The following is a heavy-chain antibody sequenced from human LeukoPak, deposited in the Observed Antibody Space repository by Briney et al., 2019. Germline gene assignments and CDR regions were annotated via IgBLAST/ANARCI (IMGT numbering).Heavy chain of an antibody. D-gene: IGHD3-22*01. J-gene: IGHJ4*02. Sequence: GGSLILSCAASGFTFSTYSMNWVRQAPGKGLEWVSYISSSSSSIYYADSVKGRFTISRDNAKNSLHLQMNSLRDEDTAVYYCARGSYDSSGYYYNWGQGTLVTVSS. CDR2: ISSSSSSI. CDR3: ARGSYDSSGYYYN. V-gene: IGHV3-48*02. CDR1: GFTFSTYS.